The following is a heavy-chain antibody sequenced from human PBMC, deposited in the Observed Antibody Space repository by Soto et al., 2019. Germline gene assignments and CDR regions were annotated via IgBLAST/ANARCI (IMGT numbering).Heavy chain of an antibody. D-gene: IGHD1-26*01. J-gene: IGHJ4*02. CDR1: GFTFSNYA. V-gene: IGHV3-23*01. CDR3: AVRKTGSYFDY. Sequence: VGSLRLSCAASGFTFSNYAMSWVRQAPGKGLEWVSGIGASGDGTYYADSVKGRFIISRDNSKNTLHLQMNSLRAEDTAVYYCAVRKTGSYFDYWGQGTLVTVSS. CDR2: IGASGDGT.